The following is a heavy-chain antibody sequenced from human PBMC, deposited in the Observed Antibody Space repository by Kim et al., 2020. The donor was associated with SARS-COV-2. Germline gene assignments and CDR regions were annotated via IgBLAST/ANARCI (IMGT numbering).Heavy chain of an antibody. CDR2: IWYDGSNK. CDR3: AREGFRYSSSWYEGGFWFDP. CDR1: GFTFSSYG. D-gene: IGHD6-13*01. J-gene: IGHJ5*02. V-gene: IGHV3-33*01. Sequence: GGSLRLSCAASGFTFSSYGMHWVRQAPGKGLEWVAVIWYDGSNKYYADSVKGRFTISRDNSKNTLYLQMNSLRAEDTAVYYCAREGFRYSSSWYEGGFWFDPWGQGTLVTVSS.